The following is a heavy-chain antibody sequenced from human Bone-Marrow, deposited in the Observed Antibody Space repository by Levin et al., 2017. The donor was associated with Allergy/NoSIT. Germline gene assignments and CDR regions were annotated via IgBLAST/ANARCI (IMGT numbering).Heavy chain of an antibody. CDR2: INPSGGST. V-gene: IGHV1-46*01. Sequence: ALVKVSCKASGYTFTSYYMHWVRQAPGQGLEWMGIINPSGGSTSYAQKFQGRVTMTRDTSTSTVYMELSSLRSEDTAVYYCASTMVRGLYYYYYGMDVWGQGTTVTVSS. CDR1: GYTFTSYY. J-gene: IGHJ6*02. CDR3: ASTMVRGLYYYYYGMDV. D-gene: IGHD3-10*01.